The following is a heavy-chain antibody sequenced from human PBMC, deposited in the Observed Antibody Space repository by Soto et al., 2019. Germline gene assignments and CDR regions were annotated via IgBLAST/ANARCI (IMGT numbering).Heavy chain of an antibody. CDR2: IYYSGST. D-gene: IGHD3-3*01. CDR1: GGSISSSSYY. V-gene: IGHV4-39*01. CDR3: ARRLYDVWSGYYQGFDY. J-gene: IGHJ4*02. Sequence: PSETLSLTCTVSGGSISSSSYYWGWIRQPPGKGLEWIWGIYYSGSTYYNPSLKSRVTISVDTSKNQFSLKLSSVTAADTAVYYCARRLYDVWSGYYQGFDYWGQGTLVTVSS.